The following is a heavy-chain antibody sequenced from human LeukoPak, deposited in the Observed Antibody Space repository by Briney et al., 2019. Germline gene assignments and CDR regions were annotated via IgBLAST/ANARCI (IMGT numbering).Heavy chain of an antibody. Sequence: GGSLRLSCAASGFTFSDYYMSWIRQAPGKGLEWVSYISSSGSTIYYADSVKGRFTISRDNAKNSLYLQMNGLRAEDTAVYYCARDRSFITMVRGVIITNPTDNWFDPWGQGTLVTVSS. CDR2: ISSSGSTI. D-gene: IGHD3-10*01. CDR3: ARDRSFITMVRGVIITNPTDNWFDP. CDR1: GFTFSDYY. J-gene: IGHJ5*02. V-gene: IGHV3-11*04.